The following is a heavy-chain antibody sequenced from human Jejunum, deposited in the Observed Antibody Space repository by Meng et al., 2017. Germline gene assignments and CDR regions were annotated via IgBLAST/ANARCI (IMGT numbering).Heavy chain of an antibody. CDR2: TYYRSKWYN. CDR3: ASWRYDH. Sequence: QVHLQQSGPGLVKPSQTLSLPCAISGDSVSSNSAAWNWIRQSPSRGLEWLGRTYYRSKWYNQYAVHVRSRITINPDTSKNQFSLHLDSVTPEDTAVYYCASWRYDHWGQGTLVTVSS. CDR1: GDSVSSNSAA. J-gene: IGHJ4*02. V-gene: IGHV6-1*01. D-gene: IGHD1-1*01.